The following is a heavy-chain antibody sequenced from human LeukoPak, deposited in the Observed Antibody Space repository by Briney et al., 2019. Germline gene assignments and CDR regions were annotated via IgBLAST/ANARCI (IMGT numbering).Heavy chain of an antibody. CDR3: ARGAYGDYRAFDY. Sequence: PGGSLRLSCAASGFTFSSYEMNWVRQAPGKGLEWVSYISSSGSTIYYADSVKGRFTISRDNAKNSLYLQMNSLRAEDTAVYYCARGAYGDYRAFDYWGQGTLVTVSS. CDR2: ISSSGSTI. V-gene: IGHV3-48*03. D-gene: IGHD4-17*01. J-gene: IGHJ4*02. CDR1: GFTFSSYE.